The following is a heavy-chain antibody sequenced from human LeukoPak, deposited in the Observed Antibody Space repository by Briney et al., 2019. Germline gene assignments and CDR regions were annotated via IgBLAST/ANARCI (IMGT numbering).Heavy chain of an antibody. Sequence: GGSLRLSCAASGFSFSAYWMTWVRQAPGTGLEWVANINPAGSETYYVDPVKGRFSVSRDNAKNLVYLQMNSLRAEDTAVYHCARFGYVAAVDVWGQGTPVTVSS. CDR2: INPAGSET. CDR1: GFSFSAYW. V-gene: IGHV3-7*01. J-gene: IGHJ4*02. D-gene: IGHD2-15*01. CDR3: ARFGYVAAVDV.